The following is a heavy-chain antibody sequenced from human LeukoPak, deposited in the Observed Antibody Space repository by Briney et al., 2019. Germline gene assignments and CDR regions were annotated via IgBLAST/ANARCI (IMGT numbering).Heavy chain of an antibody. V-gene: IGHV3-30-3*01. CDR2: ISYDGSNK. Sequence: GGSLRLSCAASGFTFSSYAMHWVRQAPGKGLEWVAVISYDGSNKYYADSVKGRFTISRDNAKNSLYLQMNSLRAEDTAVYYCARENPGYWGQGTLVTVSS. CDR3: ARENPGY. CDR1: GFTFSSYA. J-gene: IGHJ4*02.